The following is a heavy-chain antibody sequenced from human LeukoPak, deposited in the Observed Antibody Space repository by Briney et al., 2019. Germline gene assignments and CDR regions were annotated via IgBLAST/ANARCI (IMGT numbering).Heavy chain of an antibody. V-gene: IGHV4-59*01. D-gene: IGHD3-22*01. Sequence: PSETLSITCTVSGGSISSYYWSWIRQPRGKGLEWIGYTHYSGTNYNPSLKSRVTISADTSKNQFSLKLSSVTAADTAVYYCARGISYYDSSGIDYWGQGTLVTVSS. CDR3: ARGISYYDSSGIDY. CDR2: THYSGT. J-gene: IGHJ4*02. CDR1: GGSISSYY.